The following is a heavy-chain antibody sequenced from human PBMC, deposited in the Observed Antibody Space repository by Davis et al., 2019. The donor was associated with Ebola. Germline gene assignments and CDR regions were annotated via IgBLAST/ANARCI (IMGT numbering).Heavy chain of an antibody. J-gene: IGHJ5*02. V-gene: IGHV4-4*07. Sequence: PGGSLRLSCTVSGGSISSYYWSWIRQPAGKGLEWIGRIYTSGSTNYNPSLKSRVTMSVDTSKNQFSLKLSSVTAADTAVYYCARDVVVVPAAIGWFDPWGQGTLVTVSS. CDR1: GGSISSYY. CDR2: IYTSGST. D-gene: IGHD2-2*01. CDR3: ARDVVVVPAAIGWFDP.